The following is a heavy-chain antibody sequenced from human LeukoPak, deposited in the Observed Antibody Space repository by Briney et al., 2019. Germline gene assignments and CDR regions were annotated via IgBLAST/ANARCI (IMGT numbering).Heavy chain of an antibody. V-gene: IGHV4-34*01. Sequence: SETLSLTCTVSGGSISSYYWSWIRQPPGKGLEWIGEINHSGSTNYNPSLKSRVTISVDTSKNQFSLKLSSVTAADTAVYYCARLKRYYYDSSGYRPWGQGTLVTVSS. CDR2: INHSGST. CDR3: ARLKRYYYDSSGYRP. D-gene: IGHD3-22*01. J-gene: IGHJ4*02. CDR1: GGSISSYY.